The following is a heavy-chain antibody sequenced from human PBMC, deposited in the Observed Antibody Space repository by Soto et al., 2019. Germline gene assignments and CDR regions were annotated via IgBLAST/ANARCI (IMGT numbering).Heavy chain of an antibody. D-gene: IGHD4-17*01. J-gene: IGHJ6*03. Sequence: SETLSLTCAVYGGSFSGYYWSWIRQPPGKGLEWIGEVNHSGSTNYNPSLKSRVTISVDTSKSQFSLKLGSVTAADTAVYYCARELTVTTFYYYYYMDFWGKGTPVTVSS. CDR1: GGSFSGYY. CDR3: ARELTVTTFYYYYYMDF. V-gene: IGHV4-34*01. CDR2: VNHSGST.